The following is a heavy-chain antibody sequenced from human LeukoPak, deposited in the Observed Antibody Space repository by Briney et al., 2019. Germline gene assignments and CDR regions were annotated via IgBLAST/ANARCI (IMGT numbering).Heavy chain of an antibody. Sequence: PSETLSLTCTVSRDSISSSSYYWGWIRQPPGKGLEWIGRIYTSGSTNYNPSLKSRVTISGDTSKNQFSLRLSSVTAADTAVYYCARASYSYDINGWVPFDYWGQGTLVTVSS. CDR3: ARASYSYDINGWVPFDY. V-gene: IGHV4-61*02. CDR2: IYTSGST. CDR1: RDSISSSSYY. J-gene: IGHJ4*02. D-gene: IGHD3-22*01.